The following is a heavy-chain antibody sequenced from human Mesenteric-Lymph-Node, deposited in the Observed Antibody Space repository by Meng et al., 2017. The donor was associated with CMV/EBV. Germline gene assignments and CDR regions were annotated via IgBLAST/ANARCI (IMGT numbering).Heavy chain of an antibody. CDR2: ISAYNGNT. J-gene: IGHJ3*02. CDR1: GYTFNTYG. D-gene: IGHD5-12*01. V-gene: IGHV1-18*01. CDR3: ARDGSEFSGYDLDLDAFDI. Sequence: ASVKVSCKASGYTFNTYGISWVRQAPGQGLEWMGWISAYNGNTNYAQKLQGRVTMTTDTSTSTAYMELRSLRSDDTAVYYCARDGSEFSGYDLDLDAFDIWGQGTMVTVSS.